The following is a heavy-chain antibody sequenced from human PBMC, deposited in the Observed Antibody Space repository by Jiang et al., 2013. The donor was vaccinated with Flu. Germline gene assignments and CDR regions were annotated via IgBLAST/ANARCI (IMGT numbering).Heavy chain of an antibody. V-gene: IGHV4-59*08. Sequence: PSETLSLTCTVSGGSISDYYWSWIRQPPGKGLEWIGYISYSGSTNYNPSLKSRVTISVDTSNNQFSLKVTSVTTADTAVYYCARHWWTEMATTTRWDWFDPWGQGTLVTVSS. D-gene: IGHD5-24*01. CDR3: ARHWWTEMATTTRWDWFDP. CDR1: GGSISDYY. CDR2: ISYSGST. J-gene: IGHJ5*02.